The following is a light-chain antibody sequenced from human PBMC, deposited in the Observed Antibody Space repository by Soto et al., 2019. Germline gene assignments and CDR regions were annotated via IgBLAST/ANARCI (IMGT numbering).Light chain of an antibody. J-gene: IGLJ1*01. CDR2: EVS. CDR3: SSYTTGSTLYV. CDR1: INDIGAYKY. Sequence: QSLLTQPACVSGSPGQSITISCTGSINDIGAYKYVSWYQQYPGKAPKLIIFEVSNRPSGVSNRFSGSKYGNTASLTIAGLQAEDEADYHCSSYTTGSTLYVFGGGTKVTVL. V-gene: IGLV2-14*01.